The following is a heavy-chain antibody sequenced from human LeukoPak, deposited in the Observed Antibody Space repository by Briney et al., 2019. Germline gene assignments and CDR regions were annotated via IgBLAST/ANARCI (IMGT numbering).Heavy chain of an antibody. CDR2: INSDGSST. V-gene: IGHV3-74*01. D-gene: IGHD3-10*01. CDR1: GFTFSSYL. Sequence: VGSLRLSCAASGFTFSSYLMHWVRPAPRKGLVWVSRINSDGSSTSYADSVKGRVTISRDNAKNTLYLQMNSLRAEDTAVYYCARGGSRITLAWGQGTLVTVSS. CDR3: ARGGSRITLA. J-gene: IGHJ4*02.